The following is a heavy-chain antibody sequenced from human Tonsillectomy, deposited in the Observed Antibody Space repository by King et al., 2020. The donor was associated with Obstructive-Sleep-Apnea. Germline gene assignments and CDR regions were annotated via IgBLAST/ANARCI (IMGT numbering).Heavy chain of an antibody. CDR3: ARFHTWGDYYFDY. CDR2: ISPRSSYI. J-gene: IGHJ4*02. CDR1: GFTFSNYS. D-gene: IGHD7-27*01. V-gene: IGHV3-21*01. Sequence: VQLVQSGGGLVKPGGSLRISCAASGFTFSNYSMNWVRQAPGKGLEWVSSISPRSSYIYYADSVKGRFTISRDNAKNSLFLQMNSLRAEDTAVYYCARFHTWGDYYFDYWGQGTLVTVSS.